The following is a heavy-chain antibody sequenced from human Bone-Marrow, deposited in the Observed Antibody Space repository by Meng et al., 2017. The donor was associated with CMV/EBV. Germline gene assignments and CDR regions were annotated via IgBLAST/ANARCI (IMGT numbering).Heavy chain of an antibody. Sequence: GESLKISCVASGFRFDDYGMHWVRQTPGKGLEWVAFIRYDGSNKYYADSVKGRFTISRDNSKNTLYLQMNSLRAEDTAVYYCAKDSSSWYDPYYYYGMDVWGQGTTVTVSS. V-gene: IGHV3-30*02. CDR3: AKDSSSWYDPYYYYGMDV. CDR1: GFRFDDYG. J-gene: IGHJ6*02. CDR2: IRYDGSNK. D-gene: IGHD6-13*01.